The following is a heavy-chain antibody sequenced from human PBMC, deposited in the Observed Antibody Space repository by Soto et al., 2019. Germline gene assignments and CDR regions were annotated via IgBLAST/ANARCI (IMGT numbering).Heavy chain of an antibody. CDR3: ASDTYCSGGSCYSGGEFDY. J-gene: IGHJ4*02. Sequence: GGSLRLSCAASGFTFSSYSMNWVRQAPGKGLEWVSYISSSSSTIYYADSVKGRFTISRDKAKNSLYLQMNSLRDEDTAVYYCASDTYCSGGSCYSGGEFDYWGQGTLVTVSS. V-gene: IGHV3-48*02. CDR1: GFTFSSYS. D-gene: IGHD2-15*01. CDR2: ISSSSSTI.